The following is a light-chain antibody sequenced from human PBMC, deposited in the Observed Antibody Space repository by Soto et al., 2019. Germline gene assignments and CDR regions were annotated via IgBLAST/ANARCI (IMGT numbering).Light chain of an antibody. CDR2: GAS. CDR3: QQYYYWPPYT. Sequence: EIVMTQSPATLSVSPWERATLSCRASQSVGTNLVWYQHKPGQAPRPLIYGASIRATGIPARFSASGFGTEFTLTISSLQSEDSAVYFCQQYYYWPPYTFGQGTKVDIK. V-gene: IGKV3-15*01. CDR1: QSVGTN. J-gene: IGKJ2*01.